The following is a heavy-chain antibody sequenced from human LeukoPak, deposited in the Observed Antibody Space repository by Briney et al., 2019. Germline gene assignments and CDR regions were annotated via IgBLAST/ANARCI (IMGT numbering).Heavy chain of an antibody. CDR2: ISYDGSNK. CDR3: AKGRGFDVYCRDGSCSTFDP. V-gene: IGHV3-30*01. CDR1: GFTFSDYA. D-gene: IGHD2-15*01. Sequence: GGSLRLSCAASGFTFSDYAVHWVREAPGKGVEGVAVISYDGSNKYYADSVKGRFTISRDNSKNTLYLQMNRLRAEDTGVYYCAKGRGFDVYCRDGSCSTFDPWGQGTLVTVSS. J-gene: IGHJ5*02.